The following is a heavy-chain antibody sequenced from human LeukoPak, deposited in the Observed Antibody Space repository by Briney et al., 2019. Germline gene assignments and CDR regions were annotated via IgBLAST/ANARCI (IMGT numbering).Heavy chain of an antibody. V-gene: IGHV1-2*02. D-gene: IGHD3-10*01. Sequence: ASVKVSCKASGYTFTGYYMHWVRQAPGQGLEWMGWINPNSGGTNYAQKFQARVTMTRDTSISTAYMELSRLRSDDTAVYYCARLLEGYGSGVDYWGQGTLVTVSS. CDR1: GYTFTGYY. CDR3: ARLLEGYGSGVDY. CDR2: INPNSGGT. J-gene: IGHJ4*02.